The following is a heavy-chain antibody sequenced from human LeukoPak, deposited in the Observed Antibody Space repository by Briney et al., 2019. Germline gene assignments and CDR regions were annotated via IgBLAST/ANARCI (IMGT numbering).Heavy chain of an antibody. CDR1: GFTFSNYG. J-gene: IGHJ4*02. D-gene: IGHD6-13*01. CDR3: VSKGQQLPFDY. CDR2: IRYDGSNK. Sequence: GGSLRLSCAASGFTFSNYGMHWVRQAPGKGLEWVALIRYDGSNKYFVHSVKGRFTLSRDNDKNTLYVQMNSLRAEDTAVYYCVSKGQQLPFDYWGQGTLVTVSS. V-gene: IGHV3-30*02.